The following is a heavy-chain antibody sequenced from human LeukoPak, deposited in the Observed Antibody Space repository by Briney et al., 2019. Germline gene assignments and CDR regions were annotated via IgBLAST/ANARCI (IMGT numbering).Heavy chain of an antibody. CDR1: GFTFSSYA. CDR2: ISYDGSNK. Sequence: GRSLRLSCAASGFTFSSYAMHWVRQAPGKGLEWVAVISYDGSNKYYADSVKGRFTISRDNSKNTLYLQMNSLRAEDTAVYYCAGDGGVARYFFNSWGRGTLVTVS. D-gene: IGHD3-16*01. V-gene: IGHV3-30*04. CDR3: AGDGGVARYFFNS. J-gene: IGHJ4*02.